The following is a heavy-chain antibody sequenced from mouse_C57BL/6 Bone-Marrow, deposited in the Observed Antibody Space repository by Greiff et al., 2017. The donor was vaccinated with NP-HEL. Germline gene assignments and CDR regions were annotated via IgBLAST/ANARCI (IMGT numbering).Heavy chain of an antibody. CDR3: ARRGIYYGNYVGYFDV. V-gene: IGHV5-6*02. Sequence: EVKLMESGGDLVKPGGSLKLSCAASGFTFSSYGMSWVRQTPDKRLEWVATISSGGSYTYYLVSVLGRFTISRDKAKNTLYLQMSSLKSEDTAMYYCARRGIYYGNYVGYFDVWGTGTTVTVSS. J-gene: IGHJ1*03. D-gene: IGHD2-1*01. CDR2: ISSGGSYT. CDR1: GFTFSSYG.